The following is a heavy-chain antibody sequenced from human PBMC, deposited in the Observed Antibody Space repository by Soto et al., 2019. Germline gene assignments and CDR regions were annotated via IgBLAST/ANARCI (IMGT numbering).Heavy chain of an antibody. Sequence: QVQLQESGPGLVKPSETLSLTCTVSGGSISSYYWNWIRQPPGKGLEWIGYIYYSGSANYNPSLKRRVTKAVDSSKNQFSLKLSAVTAADTAVYYCARRVAAAGIRGYFFDSWGQGTLVTVSS. CDR3: ARRVAAAGIRGYFFDS. CDR2: IYYSGSA. D-gene: IGHD6-13*01. V-gene: IGHV4-59*01. CDR1: GGSISSYY. J-gene: IGHJ4*02.